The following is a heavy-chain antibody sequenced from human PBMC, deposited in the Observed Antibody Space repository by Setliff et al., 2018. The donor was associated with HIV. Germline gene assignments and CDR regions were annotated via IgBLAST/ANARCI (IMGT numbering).Heavy chain of an antibody. CDR1: GDSINTHY. CDR2: ISHSGNT. CDR3: ARSTVGAGASFP. J-gene: IGHJ5*02. D-gene: IGHD1-26*01. Sequence: PLETLSLTCTVSGDSINTHYWSCIRQPPGKGLEWIGCISHSGNTNFSPSLNSRVTISLDTSKNQFSLRLTSLTAADTAIYYCARSTVGAGASFPWGRGILVTVSS. V-gene: IGHV4-59*11.